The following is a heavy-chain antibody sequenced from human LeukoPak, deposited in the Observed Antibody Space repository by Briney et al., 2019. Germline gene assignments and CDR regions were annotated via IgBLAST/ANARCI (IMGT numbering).Heavy chain of an antibody. J-gene: IGHJ4*02. CDR3: ARDLRPAQYSGYDSGTMGFDY. Sequence: PSETLSLTCTVSGGSISSGGYYWSWIRQPPGKGLEWIGYIYHSGSTYYNPSLKSRVTISVGRSKNQFSLKLSSVTAADTAVYYCARDLRPAQYSGYDSGTMGFDYWGQGTLVTVSS. D-gene: IGHD5-12*01. CDR2: IYHSGST. CDR1: GGSISSGGYY. V-gene: IGHV4-30-2*01.